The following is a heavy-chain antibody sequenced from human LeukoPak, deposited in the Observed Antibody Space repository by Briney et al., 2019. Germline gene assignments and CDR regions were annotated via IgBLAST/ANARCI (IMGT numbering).Heavy chain of an antibody. CDR1: EYSFTSYW. D-gene: IGHD1-26*01. Sequence: GESLKISCKSSEYSFTSYWVAWGRQMPGKGLEWMGIIYPGDSDTRYSPSFQGQVTISADKSISTAYLHWNSLKASDTAMYYCARRLSGATHDYWGQGTLVTVSS. J-gene: IGHJ4*02. V-gene: IGHV5-51*01. CDR3: ARRLSGATHDY. CDR2: IYPGDSDT.